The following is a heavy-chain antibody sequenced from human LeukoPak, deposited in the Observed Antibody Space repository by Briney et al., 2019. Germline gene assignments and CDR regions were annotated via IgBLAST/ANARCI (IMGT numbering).Heavy chain of an antibody. V-gene: IGHV3-53*01. J-gene: IGHJ4*02. CDR3: ARPSCSGGSCYCTY. Sequence: GGSLRLSCAASGFTVSSNYMSWVRQAPGKGLEWVSVIYSGGSTYYADSVKGRFTISRDDSKNTLYLQMNSLRAEDTAVYYCARPSCSGGSCYCTYWGQGTLVTVSS. CDR1: GFTVSSNY. CDR2: IYSGGST. D-gene: IGHD2-15*01.